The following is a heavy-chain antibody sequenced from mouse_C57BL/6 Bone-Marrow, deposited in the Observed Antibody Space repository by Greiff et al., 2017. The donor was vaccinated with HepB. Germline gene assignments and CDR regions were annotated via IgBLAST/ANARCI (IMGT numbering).Heavy chain of an antibody. CDR1: GYTFTSYW. Sequence: QVQLQQSGAELVMPGASVKLSCKASGYTFTSYWMHWVKQRPGQGLEWIGEIDPSDSYTNYNQKFKGKSTLTVDKSSSTAYMQLSSLTSEDSAVYNWARGHYGSSPFAYGGQGTLVTVSA. CDR3: ARGHYGSSPFAY. J-gene: IGHJ3*01. D-gene: IGHD1-1*01. CDR2: IDPSDSYT. V-gene: IGHV1-69*01.